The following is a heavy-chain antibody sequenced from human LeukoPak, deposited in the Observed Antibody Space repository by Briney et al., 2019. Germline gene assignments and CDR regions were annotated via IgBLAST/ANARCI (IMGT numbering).Heavy chain of an antibody. CDR2: INPSGGST. D-gene: IGHD3-3*01. CDR3: ARDIHFGVVNYNWFDP. J-gene: IGHJ5*02. CDR1: GYTFTSYY. V-gene: IGHV1-46*01. Sequence: ASVKVSCKASGYTFTSYYMHWVRQAPGQGLEWMGIINPSGGSTSYAQKFQGRVTMTRDTSTSTVYMELSSLRSEDTAVYYCARDIHFGVVNYNWFDPWGQGTLVTVS.